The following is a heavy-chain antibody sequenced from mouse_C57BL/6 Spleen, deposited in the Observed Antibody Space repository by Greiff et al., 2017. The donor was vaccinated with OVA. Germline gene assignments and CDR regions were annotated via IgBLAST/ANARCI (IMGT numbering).Heavy chain of an antibody. D-gene: IGHD2-4*01. J-gene: IGHJ1*03. CDR2: IDPETGGT. V-gene: IGHV1-15*01. CDR1: GYTFTDYE. Sequence: QVQLQQSGAELVRPGASVTLSCKASGYTFTDYEMHWVKQTPVHGLEWIGAIDPETGGTAYNQKFKGKAILTADKSSSTAYMELRSLTSEDSAVYYCTRKNYDGEDWYFDVWGTGTTVTVSS. CDR3: TRKNYDGEDWYFDV.